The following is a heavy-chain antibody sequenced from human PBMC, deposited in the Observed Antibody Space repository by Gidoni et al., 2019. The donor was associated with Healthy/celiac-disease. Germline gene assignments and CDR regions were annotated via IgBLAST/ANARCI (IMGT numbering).Heavy chain of an antibody. D-gene: IGHD2-21*01. V-gene: IGHV1-8*01. CDR2: MNPNSGNT. Sequence: QVQPVQSGAEVKKPGASVKVSCKASGYTFNSYDTNWVRQATGQGLEWMGWMNPNSGNTGYAQKFQGRVTMTRNTSISTAYMELSSLRSEDTAVYYCARARKGFHHAFDIWGQGTMVTVSS. CDR3: ARARKGFHHAFDI. CDR1: GYTFNSYD. J-gene: IGHJ3*02.